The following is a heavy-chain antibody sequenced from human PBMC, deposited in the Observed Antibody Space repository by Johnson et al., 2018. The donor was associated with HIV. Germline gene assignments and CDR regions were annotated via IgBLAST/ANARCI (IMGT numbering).Heavy chain of an antibody. Sequence: LVESGGGVVQPGGSLRLSCAASGFTFSSYGMHWVRQAPGKGLEWVAFIRYDGSNKYSADSVKGRFTISRDNSKNMVYLQMNSLRAEDTAVYHCARISVFYGANFNPFEMWGQGTMVTVSS. CDR3: ARISVFYGANFNPFEM. D-gene: IGHD4-23*01. CDR2: IRYDGSNK. J-gene: IGHJ3*02. CDR1: GFTFSSYG. V-gene: IGHV3-30*02.